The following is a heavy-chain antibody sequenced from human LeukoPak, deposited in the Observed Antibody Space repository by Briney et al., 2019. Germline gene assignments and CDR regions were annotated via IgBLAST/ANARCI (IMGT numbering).Heavy chain of an antibody. CDR2: ITDRGGDT. CDR1: GFTFSNYA. J-gene: IGHJ4*02. D-gene: IGHD1-26*01. V-gene: IGHV3-23*01. Sequence: GGSLRLSCAASGFTFSNYAMTWVRQAPGKGLEWVSSITDRGGDTYHADSVKGRFTISRDNSANTLYLQMNSLRAEDTALYYCAKHSGSYFIYYVDSWGQGTLVTVSS. CDR3: AKHSGSYFIYYVDS.